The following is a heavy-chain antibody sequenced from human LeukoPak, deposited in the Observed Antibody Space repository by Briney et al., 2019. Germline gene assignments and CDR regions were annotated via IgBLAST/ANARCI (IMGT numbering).Heavy chain of an antibody. J-gene: IGHJ3*02. CDR3: ARYGDLDAFDI. CDR2: ISSSSSYI. D-gene: IGHD4-17*01. V-gene: IGHV3-21*01. CDR1: GFTFSSYS. Sequence: GGSLRLSCAASGFTFSSYSMNWVRQAPGKGLEWVSSISSSSSYIYYADSVKGRFTISRDNAKNSLYLQMNSLRAEDTAVYYCARYGDLDAFDIWGQGTMVTVSS.